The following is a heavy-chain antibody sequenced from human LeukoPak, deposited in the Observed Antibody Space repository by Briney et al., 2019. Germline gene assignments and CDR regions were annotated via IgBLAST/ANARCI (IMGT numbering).Heavy chain of an antibody. CDR2: VSYSGST. V-gene: IGHV4-59*01. CDR1: GGSMSDYY. D-gene: IGHD5-18*01. J-gene: IGHJ4*02. Sequence: SSETLSLTCTVSGGSMSDYYWTWIRQPPGRGLEWIGYVSYSGSTDYNPSLKSRVIISIDTSKTQFSLRLSSVTAADTAVYYCARENDRYGRIDYWGQGTQVTVSS. CDR3: ARENDRYGRIDY.